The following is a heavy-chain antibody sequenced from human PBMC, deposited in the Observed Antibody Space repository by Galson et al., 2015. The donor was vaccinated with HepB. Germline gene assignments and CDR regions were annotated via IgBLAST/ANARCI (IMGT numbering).Heavy chain of an antibody. CDR2: ISYDGSNK. V-gene: IGHV3-30-3*01. J-gene: IGHJ4*02. CDR3: ARDSSPLWFGELFSY. Sequence: LSLTCAVSGGSVTTDNWWSWVRQAPGKGLEWVAVISYDGSNKYYADSVKGRFTISRDNSGNTLFLQMDSLRVEDTAVYYCARDSSPLWFGELFSYWGQGTQVIISS. D-gene: IGHD3-10*01. CDR1: GGSVTTDN.